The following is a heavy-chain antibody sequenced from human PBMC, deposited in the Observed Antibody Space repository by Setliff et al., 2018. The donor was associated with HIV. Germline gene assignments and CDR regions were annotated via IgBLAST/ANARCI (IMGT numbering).Heavy chain of an antibody. V-gene: IGHV3-48*01. Sequence: LRLSCAASGFTFSGYSMNWVRQAPGKGLEWVSYISSRSSTIYYADSVKGRFTISRDNAKNSLYLQMNSLRAEDTAVYYCARDATRGGDMDVWAKGTTVTVSS. CDR3: ARDATRGGDMDV. CDR2: ISSRSSTI. CDR1: GFTFSGYS. D-gene: IGHD2-15*01. J-gene: IGHJ6*03.